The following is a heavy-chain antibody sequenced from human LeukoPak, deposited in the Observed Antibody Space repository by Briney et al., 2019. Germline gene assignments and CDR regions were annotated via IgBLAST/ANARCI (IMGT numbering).Heavy chain of an antibody. Sequence: ASVTVSFKVSGYTLTELFMHWVRQAPGKGLEWMGGFDPEDGETIYAQKFQGRVTMTEDTSTDTAYMELSSLRSEDTAVYYCATLRTVTFRGPNWFDPWGQGTLVTVSS. V-gene: IGHV1-24*01. CDR1: GYTLTELF. J-gene: IGHJ5*02. CDR3: ATLRTVTFRGPNWFDP. D-gene: IGHD4-17*01. CDR2: FDPEDGET.